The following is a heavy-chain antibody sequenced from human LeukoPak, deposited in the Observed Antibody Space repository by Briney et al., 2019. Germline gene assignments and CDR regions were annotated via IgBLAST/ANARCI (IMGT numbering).Heavy chain of an antibody. CDR2: INHSGST. D-gene: IGHD3-10*01. V-gene: IGHV4-34*01. CDR3: ARRYGKYYYGSGNNYYFDY. Sequence: PSETLSLTCAVYGGSFSGYYWSWIRQPPGKGLEWIGEINHSGSTNYNPSLKSRVTISVDTSKNQFSLKLSSVTAADTAVYYCARRYGKYYYGSGNNYYFDYWGQGTLVTVSS. CDR1: GGSFSGYY. J-gene: IGHJ4*02.